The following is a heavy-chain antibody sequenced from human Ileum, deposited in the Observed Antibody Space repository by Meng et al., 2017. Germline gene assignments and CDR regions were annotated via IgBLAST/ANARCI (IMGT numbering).Heavy chain of an antibody. Sequence: QVHLVGAGGGVVQPGTSLRLSRVASGFTFNHYGMHWVRQAPGKGLEWVAVIWHDGKNKYYGDSVKDRFTISRDNSKNILYLQLTSLTAEDTAVYYCARDPGREGPIDYWGQGTLVTVSS. CDR2: IWHDGKNK. J-gene: IGHJ4*02. D-gene: IGHD1-26*01. CDR3: ARDPGREGPIDY. CDR1: GFTFNHYG. V-gene: IGHV3-33*01.